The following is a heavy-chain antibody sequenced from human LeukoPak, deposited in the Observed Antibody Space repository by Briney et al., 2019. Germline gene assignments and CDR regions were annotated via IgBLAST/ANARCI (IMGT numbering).Heavy chain of an antibody. CDR2: IYPGDSDT. Sequence: GESLKISCKGSGYSFNTYWIGWVRQMPGKGLEWMGIIYPGDSDTKYSPSFQGQVTISADKSISTAYLQWSSLKAPDTAMYYCARQDTAMDSFDYWGQGTLVTVSS. CDR1: GYSFNTYW. J-gene: IGHJ4*02. CDR3: ARQDTAMDSFDY. V-gene: IGHV5-51*01. D-gene: IGHD5-18*01.